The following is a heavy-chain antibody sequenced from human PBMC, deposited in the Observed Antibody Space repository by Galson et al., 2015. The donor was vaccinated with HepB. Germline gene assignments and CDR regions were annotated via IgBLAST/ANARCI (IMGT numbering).Heavy chain of an antibody. J-gene: IGHJ4*02. CDR2: ISGSGSST. D-gene: IGHD6-13*01. CDR3: TTTPDIAAADQNYYFDY. Sequence: SLRLSCAASGFTFSSYAMSWVRQAPGKGLEWVSAISGSGSSTYYADSVKGRFTISRDNSKNTLYLQMNTLRAEDTAVFFCTTTPDIAAADQNYYFDYWGQGTLVTVSS. CDR1: GFTFSSYA. V-gene: IGHV3-23*01.